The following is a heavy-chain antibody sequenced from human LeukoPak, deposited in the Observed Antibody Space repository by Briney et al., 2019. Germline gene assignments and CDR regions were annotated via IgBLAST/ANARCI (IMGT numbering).Heavy chain of an antibody. D-gene: IGHD3-22*01. V-gene: IGHV3-23*01. CDR3: AKDHDYYDSSGYYYFDY. CDR1: GFTFSSYA. Sequence: PGGSLRLSCAASGFTFSSYAMSWVRQAPGKGLEWVSAISGSGGSTYYADSVKGRFTISRDNSKNTLYLQMNSLRAEDTAVYYCAKDHDYYDSSGYYYFDYWGQGTLVTVSS. CDR2: ISGSGGST. J-gene: IGHJ4*02.